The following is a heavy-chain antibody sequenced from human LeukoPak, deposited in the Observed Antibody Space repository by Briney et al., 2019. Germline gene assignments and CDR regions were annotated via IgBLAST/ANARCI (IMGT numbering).Heavy chain of an antibody. CDR3: ARDPRSSGYCSGGSCYFDY. J-gene: IGHJ4*02. CDR1: GGSVSRGSYY. D-gene: IGHD2-15*01. V-gene: IGHV4-61*01. Sequence: PSETLSLTCTVSGGSVSRGSYYWSWIRQPPGKGLEWIGYIYYSGSTNYNPSLKSRVTISVDTSKNQFSLKLSSVTAADTAVYYCARDPRSSGYCSGGSCYFDYWGQGTLVTVSS. CDR2: IYYSGST.